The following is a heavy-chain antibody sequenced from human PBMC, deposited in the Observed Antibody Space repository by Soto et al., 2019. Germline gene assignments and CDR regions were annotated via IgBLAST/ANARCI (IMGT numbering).Heavy chain of an antibody. V-gene: IGHV1-3*01. CDR1: GYIFTSYN. Sequence: ASVKVSCKASGYIFTSYNLHWVRQAPGQRLEWMGWISAPNGNTQYSQKFQDRVTITRDTSATTTYLELSSLRAEDTAVYYCAKQTGSGSYYNVGSGGHFDYWGQGTLVTVSS. D-gene: IGHD3-10*01. J-gene: IGHJ4*02. CDR3: AKQTGSGSYYNVGSGGHFDY. CDR2: ISAPNGNT.